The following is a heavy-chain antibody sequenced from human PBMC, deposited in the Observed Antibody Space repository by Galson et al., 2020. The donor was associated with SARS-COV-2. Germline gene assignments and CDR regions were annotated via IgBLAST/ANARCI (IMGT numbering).Heavy chain of an antibody. V-gene: IGHV3-9*01. Sequence: GGSLRLSCAASGFIFDDHAMHWVRQAPGKGLEWVSGITWNGDTIGYADSVKGRFTISRDNAKNSLYLQMNSLRAEDTALYYCAKGGYCSKRLCHTPPNFYYAMDGWGQGATVTVSS. CDR3: AKGGYCSKRLCHTPPNFYYAMDG. CDR1: GFIFDDHA. J-gene: IGHJ6*02. D-gene: IGHD2-2*01. CDR2: ITWNGDTI.